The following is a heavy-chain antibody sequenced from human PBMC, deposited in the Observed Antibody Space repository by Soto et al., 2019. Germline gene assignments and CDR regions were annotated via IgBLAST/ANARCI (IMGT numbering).Heavy chain of an antibody. CDR3: AREVQVHTPAFVY. CDR1: GGTFNTYA. V-gene: IGHV1-69*19. J-gene: IGHJ4*02. Sequence: QVQLVQSGAEMKKPGSSVKVSCQSSGGTFNTYAMNWVRQAPGQGPEWMGDISPMFGAANYAPKFQGRVTITADESTGTSYMHLSSLTSAATALYFCAREVQVHTPAFVYWGQGTLVTVSS. CDR2: ISPMFGAA. D-gene: IGHD3-10*01.